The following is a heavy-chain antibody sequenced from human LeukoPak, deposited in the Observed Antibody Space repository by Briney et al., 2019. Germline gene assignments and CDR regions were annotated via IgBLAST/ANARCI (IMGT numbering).Heavy chain of an antibody. CDR3: AGGGAVPAASIFDY. CDR2: IYYSGST. Sequence: SETLSLTCTVSGGSISSSSYYWGWIRQPPGKGLEWIGSIYYSGSTYYNPSLKSRVTISVDTSKNQFSLKLTSVTAADTAVYYCAGGGAVPAASIFDYWGQGTLVTVSS. D-gene: IGHD2-2*01. CDR1: GGSISSSSYY. J-gene: IGHJ4*02. V-gene: IGHV4-39*07.